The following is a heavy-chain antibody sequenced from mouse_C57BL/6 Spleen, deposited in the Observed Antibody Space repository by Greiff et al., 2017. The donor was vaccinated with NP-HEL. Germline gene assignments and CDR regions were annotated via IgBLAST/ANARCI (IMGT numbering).Heavy chain of an antibody. CDR3: ARTSRSNDFDY. D-gene: IGHD1-1*01. V-gene: IGHV1-4*01. CDR2: INPSSGYT. J-gene: IGHJ2*01. CDR1: GYTFTSYA. Sequence: QVQLQQSGAELARPGASVKMSCKASGYTFTSYAMHWVKQRPGQGLEWIGYINPSSGYTKYNQKFTDKATLTADKSSSTAYMQLCSLTSEDSAVHYCARTSRSNDFDYWGQGTTVTVSS.